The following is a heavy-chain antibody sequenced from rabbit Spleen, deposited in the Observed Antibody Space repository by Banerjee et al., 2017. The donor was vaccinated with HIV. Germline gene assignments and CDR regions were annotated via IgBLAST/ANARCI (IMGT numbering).Heavy chain of an antibody. CDR1: GFDFSRYG. CDR2: IDPIFGST. CDR3: ARDTGSSFSSYGMDL. J-gene: IGHJ6*01. V-gene: IGHV1S39*01. Sequence: QQQLVESGGGLVQPGGSLKLSCKASGFDFSRYGVSWVRQAPGKGLEWIGYIDPIFGSTYYASWAKGRFTISKTSSTTVTLQMTSLTAADTATYFCARDTGSSFSSYGMDLWGQRTLVTVS. D-gene: IGHD8-1*01.